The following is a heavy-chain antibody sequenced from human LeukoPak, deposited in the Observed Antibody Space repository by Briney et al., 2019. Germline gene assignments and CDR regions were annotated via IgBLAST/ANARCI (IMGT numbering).Heavy chain of an antibody. CDR1: VFTFGDYA. CDR3: TSVGAGAFDY. J-gene: IGHJ4*02. Sequence: GGSLRLSCRAYVFTFGDYAMSWVRQAPGRGLEWVGFIRSKAYGGTTEYAASVKGRFTISRGDSKSIAYLQMNSLKTEDTAVYYCTSVGAGAFDYWGQGTLVTVSS. CDR2: IRSKAYGGTT. D-gene: IGHD1-26*01. V-gene: IGHV3-49*04.